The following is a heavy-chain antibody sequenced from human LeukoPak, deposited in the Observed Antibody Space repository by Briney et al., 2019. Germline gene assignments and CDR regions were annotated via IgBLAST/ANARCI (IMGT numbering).Heavy chain of an antibody. CDR3: ERVVWFGELSY. D-gene: IGHD3-10*01. J-gene: IGHJ4*02. CDR2: IKQDGSEK. CDR1: GFTFSSYW. V-gene: IGHV3-7*01. Sequence: PGGSLRLSCAASGFTFSSYWMSWVRQAPGKGLEWVANIKQDGSEKYYVDSVKGRFTISRDNAKNSLYLQMNSLRAEDTAVYYCERVVWFGELSYWGQGPLVTVSS.